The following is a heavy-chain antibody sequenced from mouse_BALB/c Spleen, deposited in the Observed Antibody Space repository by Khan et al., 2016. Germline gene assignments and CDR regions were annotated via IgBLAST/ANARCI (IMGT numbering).Heavy chain of an antibody. J-gene: IGHJ4*01. V-gene: IGHV1-9*01. CDR2: ILPGSGST. Sequence: QVRLQQSGAELMKAGASVKISCKVTGYSFSSYWIEWVKQRPGHGLEWIGKILPGSGSTHYNEKFKGKATITADTSSNTAYMQLSSLTFEDSAVYYCARWYGMDYWGQGTSVTVSS. CDR3: ARWYGMDY. CDR1: GYSFSSYW.